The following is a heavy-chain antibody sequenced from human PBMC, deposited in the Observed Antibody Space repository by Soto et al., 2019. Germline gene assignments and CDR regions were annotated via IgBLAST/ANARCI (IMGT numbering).Heavy chain of an antibody. D-gene: IGHD4-17*01. CDR3: ARGPLRGDYAWYFDY. CDR2: ISSSGGGT. Sequence: PGGSLRLSCAASGFTFSNYAMTWVRQAPGKGLEWVSSISSSGGGTYYADSVKGRFTISRDNSEISLHLQMDSLRADDTAVYYCARGPLRGDYAWYFDYWGQGTQVTVSS. J-gene: IGHJ4*02. CDR1: GFTFSNYA. V-gene: IGHV3-23*01.